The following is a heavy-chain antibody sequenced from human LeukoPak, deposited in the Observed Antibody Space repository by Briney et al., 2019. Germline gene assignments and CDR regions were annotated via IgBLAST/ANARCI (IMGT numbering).Heavy chain of an antibody. CDR1: GYTFTGYY. D-gene: IGHD5-24*01. V-gene: IGHV1-2*02. CDR2: INPNSGGT. CDR3: ARDGTGVYNLVQY. J-gene: IGHJ4*02. Sequence: GASVKVSCKASGYTFTGYYMHWVRQAPGQGLEWMGWINPNSGGTNYAQKFQGRVTMTRDTSISAVYMELSRLRSDDTAVCYCARDGTGVYNLVQYWGQGTLVTVSS.